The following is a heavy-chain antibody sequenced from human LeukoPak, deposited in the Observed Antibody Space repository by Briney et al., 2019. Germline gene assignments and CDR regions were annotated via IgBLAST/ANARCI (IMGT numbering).Heavy chain of an antibody. Sequence: PSETLSLTRAVSGDSFSSHYWTWIRRSPGTGLEWIGYISHIGRTNYNPSLKSRVTISIDTSKNQFSLKLRSVTAADTAVYYCARDLVTVTKGFDIWGQGTMVSVSS. CDR2: ISHIGRT. D-gene: IGHD4-17*01. V-gene: IGHV4-59*11. CDR1: GDSFSSHY. CDR3: ARDLVTVTKGFDI. J-gene: IGHJ3*02.